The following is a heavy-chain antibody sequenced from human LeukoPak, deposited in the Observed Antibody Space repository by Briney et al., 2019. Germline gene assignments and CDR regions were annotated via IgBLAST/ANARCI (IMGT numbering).Heavy chain of an antibody. V-gene: IGHV4-30-2*01. Sequence: SETLSLTCTVSGGSISSGGYYWSWIRQPPGKGLEWIGYIYHSGSTYYNPSLKSRVTISVDRSKNQFSLKLSSVTAADTAIYYCARDLITGVTRAFDCWGQGTLVTVSS. J-gene: IGHJ4*02. D-gene: IGHD3-10*01. CDR1: GGSISSGGYY. CDR3: ARDLITGVTRAFDC. CDR2: IYHSGST.